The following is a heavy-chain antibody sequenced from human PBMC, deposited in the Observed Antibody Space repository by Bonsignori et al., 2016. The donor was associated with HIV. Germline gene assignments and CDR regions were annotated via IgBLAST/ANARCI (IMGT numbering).Heavy chain of an antibody. CDR2: IDYSGST. V-gene: IGHV4-59*01. CDR3: ARGRGSEFDF. Sequence: SETLSLTCTVSGGSISSYYWSWIRQPPGKGLEWIGYIDYSGSTNYNPSLKSRVTISVDTSKNHFSLNLTSMTAADTAVYSCARGRGSEFDFWGQGTLVTVSS. D-gene: IGHD3-10*01. J-gene: IGHJ4*02. CDR1: GGSISSYY.